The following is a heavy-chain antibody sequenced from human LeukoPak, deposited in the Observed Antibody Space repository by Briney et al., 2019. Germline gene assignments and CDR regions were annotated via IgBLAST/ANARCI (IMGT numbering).Heavy chain of an antibody. CDR1: GGTFSSYA. CDR3: GGGYEAADYYYGMDV. D-gene: IGHD5-12*01. Sequence: GASVKVSCKASGGTFSSYAISWVRQAPGQGLEWMERIIPILGIANYAQKFQGRVTITADKSTSTAYMELSSLRSEDTAVYYCGGGYEAADYYYGMDVWGQGTTVTVSS. J-gene: IGHJ6*02. CDR2: IIPILGIA. V-gene: IGHV1-69*04.